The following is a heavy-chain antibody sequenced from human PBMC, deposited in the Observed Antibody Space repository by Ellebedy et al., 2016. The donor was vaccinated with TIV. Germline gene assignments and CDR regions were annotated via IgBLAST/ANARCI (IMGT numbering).Heavy chain of an antibody. J-gene: IGHJ4*02. CDR1: AFTFDDYV. Sequence: PGGSLRLSCAASAFTFDDYVMPLVRQVPGKGLEWVSGISWNGGTAAYADSVKGRFTNVRDNGKNSLYLQMDSLRPEDTALYYCVKGGSGSSGGIDYWGQGTLVTVSS. V-gene: IGHV3-9*01. CDR3: VKGGSGSSGGIDY. CDR2: ISWNGGTA. D-gene: IGHD1-26*01.